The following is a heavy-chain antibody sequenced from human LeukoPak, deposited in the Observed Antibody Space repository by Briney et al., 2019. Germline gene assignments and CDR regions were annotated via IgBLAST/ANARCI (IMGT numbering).Heavy chain of an antibody. V-gene: IGHV4-4*07. D-gene: IGHD2-2*01. CDR1: GGSIGSYY. J-gene: IGHJ5*02. Sequence: KPSETLSLTCTVSGGSIGSYYWSWIRRPAGKGLEWIGRIYTSGYTNYNPSLKSRVTMSVDTSKNQFSLKLTSVTAADTAVYYCARDDVDCSSTRCFDWFDPWGQGTLVTVSS. CDR3: ARDDVDCSSTRCFDWFDP. CDR2: IYTSGYT.